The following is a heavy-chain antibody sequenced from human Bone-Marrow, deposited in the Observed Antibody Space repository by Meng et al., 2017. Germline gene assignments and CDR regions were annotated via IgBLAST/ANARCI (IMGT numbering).Heavy chain of an antibody. CDR3: TTWLSHHFDY. CDR2: IDGPTTNT. J-gene: IGHJ4*02. Sequence: EVQMLESGGGLVQPGGSLRLSCVASGFTFKNYAMHWVRQAPGKGLEWVSTIDGPTTNTHYADSVEGRFTIYRDNSRDTFYLQMNSLRAEDTALYYCTTWLSHHFDYWGQGTLVTVSS. D-gene: IGHD3-22*01. CDR1: GFTFKNYA. V-gene: IGHV3-23*01.